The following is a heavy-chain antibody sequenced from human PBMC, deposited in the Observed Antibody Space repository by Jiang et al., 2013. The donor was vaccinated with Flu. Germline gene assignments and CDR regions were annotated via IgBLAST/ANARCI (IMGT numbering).Heavy chain of an antibody. J-gene: IGHJ6*02. CDR2: ISPSDGKT. CDR3: TRGVLPHLLRGMDV. Sequence: VQLVESGAEAREPGASVKVSCQASGYRFTNYYMHWVRQAPGQGLDWMGIISPSDGKTTYAQKFRGRVTMTSDTSTSTVYMEMSSLRSDDTAVYYCTRGVLPHLLRGMDVWGQGTTVTVSS. D-gene: IGHD2-15*01. V-gene: IGHV1-46*01. CDR1: GYRFTNYY.